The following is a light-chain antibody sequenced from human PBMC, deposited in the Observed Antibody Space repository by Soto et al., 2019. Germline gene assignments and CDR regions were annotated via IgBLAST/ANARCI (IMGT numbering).Light chain of an antibody. J-gene: IGKJ3*01. Sequence: EIVMTQSPATLSVSPGERATLSCRASQSVSRNLAWYQQKPGQAPRLLIYGASIRATGIPARFSGSGSGTEFTLTISSLQSEDFAVYYCQQYNNLPFTFGPGTKVDIK. CDR1: QSVSRN. V-gene: IGKV3D-15*01. CDR3: QQYNNLPFT. CDR2: GAS.